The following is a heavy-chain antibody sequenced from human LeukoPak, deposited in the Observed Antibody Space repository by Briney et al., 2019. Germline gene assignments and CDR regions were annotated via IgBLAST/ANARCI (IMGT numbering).Heavy chain of an antibody. Sequence: AGGSLRLSCAASGFSFNNYAMSWVRQAPGTGLEWVSDISDSGDSIHYADSVKGRFTISRDNSKNTLYLQMSSLRVEDSAVYYCAKRFRIGGPGHSFDRWGQGTLVTVSS. J-gene: IGHJ5*02. D-gene: IGHD6-19*01. CDR3: AKRFRIGGPGHSFDR. V-gene: IGHV3-23*01. CDR1: GFSFNNYA. CDR2: ISDSGDSI.